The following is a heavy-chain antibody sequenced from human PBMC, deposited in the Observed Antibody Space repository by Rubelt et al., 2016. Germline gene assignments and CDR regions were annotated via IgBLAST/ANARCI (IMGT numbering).Heavy chain of an antibody. CDR2: IDWDDDK. CDR1: GFSLSTSGMC. J-gene: IGHJ4*02. D-gene: IGHD5-18*01. Sequence: QVTLRESGPALVKPTQTLTLTCTFSGFSLSTSGMCVSWIRQPPGKALEWLARIDWDDDKYYSTSLKTRLTLSKDTSKNQVVLTMTDMDPVETATYYCALCRSYGVEFDYWGQGTLVTVAS. CDR3: ALCRSYGVEFDY. V-gene: IGHV2-70*15.